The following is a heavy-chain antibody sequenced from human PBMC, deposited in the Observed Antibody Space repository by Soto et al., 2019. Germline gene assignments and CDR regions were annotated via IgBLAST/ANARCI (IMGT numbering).Heavy chain of an antibody. CDR2: ISSSGSTM. J-gene: IGHJ4*02. D-gene: IGHD7-27*01. CDR3: ARRLWAY. CDR1: GFTFSDYS. V-gene: IGHV3-48*01. Sequence: EVPLMESGGGLVQPGGSLRLSCAASGFTFSDYSMNWVRQAPGKGLEWVSYISSSGSTMYYADSVKGRFTISRDNAKKSLYLQMNTLRVEDTAVYYCARRLWAYWGQGTLVSVSS.